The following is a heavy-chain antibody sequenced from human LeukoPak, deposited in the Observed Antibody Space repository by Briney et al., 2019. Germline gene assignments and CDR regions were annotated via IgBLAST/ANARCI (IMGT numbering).Heavy chain of an antibody. J-gene: IGHJ4*02. Sequence: QPGGSLRLSCAASGFTFSSYEMNWVRQAPGEGLEWVSYISSGGNTIYYADSVKGRFTISRDNAKNSLYLQMNSLRAEDTAVYYCAREGTAMVSFDYWGQGTLVTVSS. V-gene: IGHV3-48*03. D-gene: IGHD5-18*01. CDR1: GFTFSSYE. CDR3: AREGTAMVSFDY. CDR2: ISSGGNTI.